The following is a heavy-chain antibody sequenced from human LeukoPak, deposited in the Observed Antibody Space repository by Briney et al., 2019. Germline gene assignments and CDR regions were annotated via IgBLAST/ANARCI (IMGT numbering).Heavy chain of an antibody. V-gene: IGHV1-2*02. J-gene: IGHJ4*02. Sequence: ASVKVSCKASGYTFTVHYMHWVRQAPGQGLEWTGWINPNSGGTNYAQKFQGRVTITADESTSTAYMELSSLRSEDTAVYYCARGSPSALRGVIMISFDYWGQGTLVTVSS. D-gene: IGHD3-10*01. CDR3: ARGSPSALRGVIMISFDY. CDR2: INPNSGGT. CDR1: GYTFTVHY.